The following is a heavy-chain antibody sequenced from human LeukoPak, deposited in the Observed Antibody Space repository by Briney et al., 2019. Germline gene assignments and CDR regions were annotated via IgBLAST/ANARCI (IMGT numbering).Heavy chain of an antibody. Sequence: PSETLSLTCTVSGGAISSSTNWWGWIRQPPGKGLEWVGSMFYSGSTYYNPSLKSRVTISVDTSKNQFSLKLSSVTAADTAAYFCARRTSSARGGGFDYWGQGTLVTVSS. D-gene: IGHD2-2*01. CDR3: ARRTSSARGGGFDY. CDR2: MFYSGST. CDR1: GGAISSSTNW. V-gene: IGHV4-39*01. J-gene: IGHJ4*02.